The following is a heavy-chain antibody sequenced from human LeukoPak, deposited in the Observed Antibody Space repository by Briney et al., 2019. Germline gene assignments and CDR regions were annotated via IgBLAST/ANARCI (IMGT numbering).Heavy chain of an antibody. CDR1: GFTFSSYA. V-gene: IGHV3-23*01. CDR2: ISGSGGST. D-gene: IGHD3-3*01. CDR3: AKNPPGGDGITIFGVVIIQDAFDI. J-gene: IGHJ3*02. Sequence: PGGSLRLSCAASGFTFSSYAMSWVRQAPGKGLEWVSAISGSGGSTYYADSVKGRFTISRDNSKNTLYLQMNSLRAEDTAVYYCAKNPPGGDGITIFGVVIIQDAFDIWGQGTMVTVSS.